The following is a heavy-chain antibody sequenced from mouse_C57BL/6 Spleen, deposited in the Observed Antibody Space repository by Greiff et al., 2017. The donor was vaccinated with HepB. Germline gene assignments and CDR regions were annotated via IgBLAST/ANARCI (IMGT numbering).Heavy chain of an antibody. J-gene: IGHJ2*01. CDR2: IDPETGGT. V-gene: IGHV1-15*01. CDR3: TSSIYDGYYEGY. CDR1: GYTFTDYE. Sequence: SGAELVRPGASVTLSCKASGYTFTDYEMHWVKQTPVHGLEWIGAIDPETGGTAYNQKFKGKAILTADKSSSTAYMELRSLTSEDSAVYYCTSSIYDGYYEGYWGQGTTLTVSS. D-gene: IGHD2-3*01.